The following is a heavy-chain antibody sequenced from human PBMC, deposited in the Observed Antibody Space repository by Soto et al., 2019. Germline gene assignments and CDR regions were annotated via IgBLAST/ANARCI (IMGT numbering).Heavy chain of an antibody. CDR3: ARGPITVRTGGIF. V-gene: IGHV4-34*01. CDR1: GGSFSNYY. Sequence: QVQLQQWGAGLLKPSETLSLTCVVYGGSFSNYYWSWIHQPPGKGLEWIGEINHSGTTNYKPSLTSRVAISLDTSKNQFSLKLNSVTAADTAVYYCARGPITVRTGGIFWGQGTLVTVSS. CDR2: INHSGTT. D-gene: IGHD3-10*01. J-gene: IGHJ4*02.